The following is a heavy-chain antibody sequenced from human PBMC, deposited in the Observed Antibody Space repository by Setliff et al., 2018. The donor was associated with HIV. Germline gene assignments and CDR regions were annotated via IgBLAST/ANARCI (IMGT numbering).Heavy chain of an antibody. CDR3: ARDPGYTSGSTFHFDY. V-gene: IGHV4-4*07. J-gene: IGHJ4*02. CDR1: SASMSGFY. CDR2: IHSGGST. D-gene: IGHD5-18*01. Sequence: SETLSLTCSVSSASMSGFYWNWIRQPAGKGLEWIGRIHSGGSTNHNPSLKSRVTMSVDTSKNHFSLSLSSVTAADTAVYFCARDPGYTSGSTFHFDYWGQGTLVTVSS.